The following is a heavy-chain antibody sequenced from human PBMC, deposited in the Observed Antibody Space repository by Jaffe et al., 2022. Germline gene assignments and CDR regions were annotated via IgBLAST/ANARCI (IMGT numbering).Heavy chain of an antibody. CDR2: IYPGDSDT. Sequence: EVQLVQSGAEVKKPGESLKISCKGSGYSFTSYWIGWVRQMPGKGLEWMGIIYPGDSDTRYSPSFQGQVTISADKSISTAYLQWSSLKASDTAMYYCVRPSYCGGDCSIPPPDYWGQGTLVTVSS. CDR3: VRPSYCGGDCSIPPPDY. D-gene: IGHD2-21*02. CDR1: GYSFTSYW. V-gene: IGHV5-51*03. J-gene: IGHJ4*02.